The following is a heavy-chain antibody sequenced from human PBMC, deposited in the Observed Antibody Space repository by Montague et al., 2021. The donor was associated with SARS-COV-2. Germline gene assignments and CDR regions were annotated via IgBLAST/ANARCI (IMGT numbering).Heavy chain of an antibody. CDR1: GGSISSSSYY. V-gene: IGHV4-39*01. CDR2: IYYSGST. Sequence: SETLSLTCTVSGGSISSSSYYWGWIRQPPGKGLEWIGSIYYSGSTNYNPSLKSRVTISVDTSKNQFSLKLSSVTAADTAVYYCARHGLAGITIFGVVTPRGGFDIWGQGTMVTVSS. CDR3: ARHGLAGITIFGVVTPRGGFDI. J-gene: IGHJ3*02. D-gene: IGHD3-3*01.